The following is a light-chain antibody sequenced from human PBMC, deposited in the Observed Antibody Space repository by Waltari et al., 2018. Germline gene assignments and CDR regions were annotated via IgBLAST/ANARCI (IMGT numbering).Light chain of an antibody. CDR2: EVT. V-gene: IGLV2-23*02. J-gene: IGLJ3*02. Sequence: QSALTQAASVSGSPGQALTLSCTGPTSAVGGYNIFSWYHQHPGKAPKPIISEVTKRPSGVSNRFSGSKSGNTASLTISGLQAEDEADYFCSSYGSINTWLFGGGTKLTVL. CDR1: TSAVGGYNI. CDR3: SSYGSINTWL.